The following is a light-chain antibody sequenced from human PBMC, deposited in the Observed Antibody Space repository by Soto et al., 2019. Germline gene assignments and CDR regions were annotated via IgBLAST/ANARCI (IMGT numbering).Light chain of an antibody. CDR3: QQYGSSGT. Sequence: IVLTHYPGTLSLSPGERATLSCSASQSVSNNYLAWYQQKPGQAHRLLIYGASNRATGITDRFSGSGSGTDLPLTISRLEPEDFAVYYCQQYGSSGTFGQGTKVDIK. CDR2: GAS. J-gene: IGKJ1*01. V-gene: IGKV3-20*01. CDR1: QSVSNNY.